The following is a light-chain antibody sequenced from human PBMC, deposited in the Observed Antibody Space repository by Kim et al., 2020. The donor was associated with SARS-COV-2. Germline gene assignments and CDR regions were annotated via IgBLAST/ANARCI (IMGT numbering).Light chain of an antibody. V-gene: IGLV2-8*01. CDR3: GSYTGSNNFAV. J-gene: IGLJ2*01. Sequence: SVTLTCTGTRSDVGGYNYVTWYQHHPGKAPKLMIYDVNKRPSGIPDRFSGSKSGNTASLTVSGLQAEDEADYYCGSYTGSNNFAVFGGGTQLTVL. CDR1: RSDVGGYNY. CDR2: DVN.